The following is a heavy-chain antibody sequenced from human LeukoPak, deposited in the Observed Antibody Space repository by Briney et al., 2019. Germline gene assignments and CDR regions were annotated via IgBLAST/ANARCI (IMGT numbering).Heavy chain of an antibody. Sequence: SQTLSLTCAISGDSVSSNSAAWNWIRQSPSRGPEWLGRTYYRSKWYNDYAVSVKSRITINPDTSKDQFSLQLNSVTPEDTAVYYCARAGVRMTTVTADFDYWGQGTLVTVSS. D-gene: IGHD4-17*01. CDR1: GDSVSSNSAA. J-gene: IGHJ4*02. CDR3: ARAGVRMTTVTADFDY. CDR2: TYYRSKWYN. V-gene: IGHV6-1*01.